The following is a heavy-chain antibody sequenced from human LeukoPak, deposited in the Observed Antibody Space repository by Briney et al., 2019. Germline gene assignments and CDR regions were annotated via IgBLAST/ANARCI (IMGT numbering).Heavy chain of an antibody. J-gene: IGHJ5*02. CDR1: GFIFSNHE. CDR2: ISSTGRTI. D-gene: IGHD6-13*01. Sequence: GGSLRLSCAAFGFIFSNHEMNWVRQAPGKGLQWVSYISSTGRTIYYADSVKGRFTASRDNAKNSLYLQMNSLRAEDTAVYYCARTLIAAVGASKNWLDPWGQGTLVTVSS. V-gene: IGHV3-48*03. CDR3: ARTLIAAVGASKNWLDP.